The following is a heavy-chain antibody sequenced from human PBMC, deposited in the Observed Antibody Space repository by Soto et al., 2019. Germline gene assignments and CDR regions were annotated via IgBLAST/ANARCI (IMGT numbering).Heavy chain of an antibody. D-gene: IGHD2-15*01. Sequence: SDTLSLTCAVYGGSFSGYYWSWIRQPPGKGLEWIGEINHSGSTNYNPSLKSRVTISVDTSKNQFSLKLSSVTAADTAVYYCARGARGGYYYYYGMDVWGQGTTVTVSS. CDR2: INHSGST. J-gene: IGHJ6*02. CDR1: GGSFSGYY. V-gene: IGHV4-34*01. CDR3: ARGARGGYYYYYGMDV.